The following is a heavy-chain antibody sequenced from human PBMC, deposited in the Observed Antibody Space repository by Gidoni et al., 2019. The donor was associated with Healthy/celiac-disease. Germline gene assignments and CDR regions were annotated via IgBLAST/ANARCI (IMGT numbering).Heavy chain of an antibody. Sequence: QVQLQQCGAGLLKPSETLSPTGAVNGGSFSGYYWRWIRQPPGKGLEWIGEINHSGSTNYNPSLRSRVTISVDTSKNQFSLKLSSVTAADTAVYYCARGGRIMITFGGVIVIPGHAFDIWGQGTMVTVSS. V-gene: IGHV4-34*01. D-gene: IGHD3-16*02. J-gene: IGHJ3*02. CDR1: GGSFSGYY. CDR2: INHSGST. CDR3: ARGGRIMITFGGVIVIPGHAFDI.